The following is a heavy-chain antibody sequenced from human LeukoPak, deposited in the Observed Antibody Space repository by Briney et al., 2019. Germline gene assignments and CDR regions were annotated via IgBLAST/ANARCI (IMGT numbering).Heavy chain of an antibody. CDR1: GFTFSTAS. CDR2: ISGSRNTI. V-gene: IGHV3-48*02. CDR3: ETGELGAAL. J-gene: IGHJ4*02. Sequence: PGGSLRHSCAASGFTFSTASMNWVRQAPGKGLEWISYISGSRNTIYYVDSVKGRFTISRDNAKNSLFLQMNSLRDEDTAVYYCETGELGAALWGRGTQVTVSS. D-gene: IGHD1-26*01.